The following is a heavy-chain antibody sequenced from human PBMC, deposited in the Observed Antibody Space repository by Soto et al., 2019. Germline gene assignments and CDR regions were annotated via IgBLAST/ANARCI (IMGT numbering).Heavy chain of an antibody. CDR2: IYYSGST. CDR3: ARRRSSTGEYYFDY. CDR1: GGSISSYY. Sequence: SETLSLTCTVSGGSISSYYWSWIRQPPGKGLEWIGYIYYSGSTNYNPSLKSRVTISVDTSKNQFSLKLSSVTAADTAVYYCARRRSSTGEYYFDYWGQGTLVTSPQ. D-gene: IGHD7-27*01. V-gene: IGHV4-59*08. J-gene: IGHJ4*02.